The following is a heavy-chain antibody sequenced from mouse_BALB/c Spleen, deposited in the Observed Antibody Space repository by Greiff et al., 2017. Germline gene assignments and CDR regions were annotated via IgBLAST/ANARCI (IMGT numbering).Heavy chain of an antibody. CDR1: GYSITSDYA. V-gene: IGHV3-2*02. J-gene: IGHJ3*01. CDR3: ARFDYGTFAY. CDR2: ISYSGST. D-gene: IGHD2-4*01. Sequence: EVQLQQSGPGLVKPSQSLSLTCTVTGYSITSDYAWNWIRQFPGNKLEWMGYISYSGSTSYNPSLKSRISITRDTSKNQFFLQLNSVTTEDTATYYCARFDYGTFAYWGQGTLVTVSA.